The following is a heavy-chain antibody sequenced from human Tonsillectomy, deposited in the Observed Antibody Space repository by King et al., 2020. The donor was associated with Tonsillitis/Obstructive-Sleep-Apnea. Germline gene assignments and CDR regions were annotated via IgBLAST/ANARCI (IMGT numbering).Heavy chain of an antibody. CDR2: ISNSGSYI. CDR3: ASVFSYYESSGYEDHAFDI. Sequence: VQLVESGGGLVKPGGSLRLSCAASGFTFSSYSMNWVRQAPGKGLEWVASISNSGSYIYYADSVKGRFTISRDNAKNSLYLQMNSLRAEDTAVYYCASVFSYYESSGYEDHAFDIWGQGTMVTVSS. D-gene: IGHD3-22*01. CDR1: GFTFSSYS. J-gene: IGHJ3*02. V-gene: IGHV3-21*01.